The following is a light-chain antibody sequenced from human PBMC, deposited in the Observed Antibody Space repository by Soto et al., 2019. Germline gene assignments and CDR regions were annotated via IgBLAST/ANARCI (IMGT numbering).Light chain of an antibody. J-gene: IGKJ1*01. Sequence: DIVMTQSPDILSVSPGDSATLSCRANQSISSNLAWYQQKPGQAPRLLIYGAANRATGIPARFSGSGSGTDFTLNISRLEPEDIATYYCQQYDNLPPTWTCGQGTKVDIK. V-gene: IGKV3-15*01. CDR2: GAA. CDR1: QSISSN. CDR3: QQYDNLPPTWT.